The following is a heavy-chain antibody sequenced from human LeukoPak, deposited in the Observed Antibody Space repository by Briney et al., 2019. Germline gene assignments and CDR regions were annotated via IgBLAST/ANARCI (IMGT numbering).Heavy chain of an antibody. V-gene: IGHV3-74*01. CDR1: GFTFSSSW. D-gene: IGHD3-22*01. CDR2: TNGSRT. Sequence: QPGGSLRLSCAASGFTFSSSWMHWVRQAPGKGLVWVSRTNGSRTDYADSVKGRFTISRDNAKNTLYLQMDSLRPEDTAVYYCARGGSGYLRDYWGQGTLVTVSS. J-gene: IGHJ4*02. CDR3: ARGGSGYLRDY.